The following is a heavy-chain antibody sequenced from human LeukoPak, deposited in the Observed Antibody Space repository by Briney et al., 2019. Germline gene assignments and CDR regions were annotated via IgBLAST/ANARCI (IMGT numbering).Heavy chain of an antibody. J-gene: IGHJ4*02. Sequence: PGGSLRLSCAASGFTFSSYSMNWVRQAPGKGLEWVSYISSSSSTIYYADSVKGRFTISRDNAKNSLYLQMNSLRAEDTAVYYCARDMAGIVVVPAALDYWGQGTLVTVSS. CDR1: GFTFSSYS. D-gene: IGHD2-2*01. CDR2: ISSSSSTI. V-gene: IGHV3-48*01. CDR3: ARDMAGIVVVPAALDY.